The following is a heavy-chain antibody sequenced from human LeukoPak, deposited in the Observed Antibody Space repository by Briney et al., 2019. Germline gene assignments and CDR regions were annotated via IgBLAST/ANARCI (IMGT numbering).Heavy chain of an antibody. CDR2: IYYSGST. CDR1: GGSISSSSYY. Sequence: PSETLSLTCTVSGGSISSSSYYWGRIRQPPGKGLERIGSIYYSGSTYYNPSLKSRVTISVDTSKNQFSLKLSSVTAADTAVYFSTRSRHTRFWSGYYPIDYWGQGTLVTVSS. CDR3: TRSRHTRFWSGYYPIDY. V-gene: IGHV4-39*01. D-gene: IGHD3-3*01. J-gene: IGHJ4*02.